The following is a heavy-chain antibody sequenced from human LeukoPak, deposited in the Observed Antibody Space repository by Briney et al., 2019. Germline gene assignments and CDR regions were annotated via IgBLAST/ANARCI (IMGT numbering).Heavy chain of an antibody. D-gene: IGHD2-2*01. CDR1: GFTFSHYA. Sequence: QPGGSLRLSCAASGFTFSHYAMHWVRQAPGKGLEWVAVIWYDGSHDTYTDSVKGRFTVSRDNFKIVLHLQMNSLRVEDTAVYYCAKEGDYCSSSGCHKRGIDYWGQGTLVTVSS. CDR3: AKEGDYCSSSGCHKRGIDY. V-gene: IGHV3-33*06. J-gene: IGHJ4*02. CDR2: IWYDGSHD.